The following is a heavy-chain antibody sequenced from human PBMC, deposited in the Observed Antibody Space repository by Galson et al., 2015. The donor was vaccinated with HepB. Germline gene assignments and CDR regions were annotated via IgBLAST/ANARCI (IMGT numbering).Heavy chain of an antibody. CDR1: DYSISSGHY. V-gene: IGHV4-38-2*02. Sequence: SEPLSLTCTVSDYSISSGHYWGWIRQPAGKGLEWIGNIYHNGSTYYNPSLKSRVTISVDTSKNQFSLKLSSVTAADTAVFYCASISGSYYDAFDIWGQGTMVTVSS. CDR3: ASISGSYYDAFDI. CDR2: IYHNGST. D-gene: IGHD1-26*01. J-gene: IGHJ3*02.